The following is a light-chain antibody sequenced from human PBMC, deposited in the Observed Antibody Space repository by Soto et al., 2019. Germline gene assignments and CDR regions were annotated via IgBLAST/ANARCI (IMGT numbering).Light chain of an antibody. V-gene: IGKV3-20*01. CDR1: QSVSSSY. CDR3: LQYDSSPLT. J-gene: IGKJ4*01. Sequence: EIVLTQSPGTLSLSPGERATLSCRASQSVSSSYLAWYQQKPGQAPRLLIYGASSRATGIPDRFSGSGSGTDFTLTISSLEPEDFAVYYWLQYDSSPLTFGGGTKVEIK. CDR2: GAS.